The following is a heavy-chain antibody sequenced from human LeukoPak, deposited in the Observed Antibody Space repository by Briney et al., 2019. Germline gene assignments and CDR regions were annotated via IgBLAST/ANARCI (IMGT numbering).Heavy chain of an antibody. Sequence: PGRSLRLSCAASGFTFSSYAMHWVRQAPGKGLEWVAVISYDGSNKYYADSVKGRFTISRDNSKNTLYLQMNSLRAEDTAVYYCARGSPAGLPKDPSFDYWGQGTLVTVFS. CDR2: ISYDGSNK. J-gene: IGHJ4*02. CDR1: GFTFSSYA. V-gene: IGHV3-30-3*01. D-gene: IGHD2-21*02. CDR3: ARGSPAGLPKDPSFDY.